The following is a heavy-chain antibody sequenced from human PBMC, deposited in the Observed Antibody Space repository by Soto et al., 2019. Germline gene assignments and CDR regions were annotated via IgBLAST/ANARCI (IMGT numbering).Heavy chain of an antibody. V-gene: IGHV2-5*01. J-gene: IGHJ4*02. CDR3: TLRQDTSRGPIY. D-gene: IGHD6-13*01. CDR1: GFSLTTRGMT. CDR2: ST. Sequence: SGPTLVNPTQTLTLTCTVSGFSLTTRGMTLGWIRQPPGKAPEWLALSTQYSPSLQSRLTFTEDTSKNQVVLTMTNMDPVDTATYYCTLRQDTSRGPIYWGQGIMVTVSS.